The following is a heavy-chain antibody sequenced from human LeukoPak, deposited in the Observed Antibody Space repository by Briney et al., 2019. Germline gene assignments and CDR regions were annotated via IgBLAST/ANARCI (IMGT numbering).Heavy chain of an antibody. Sequence: GGSLRLSCAASGFTVINTYMTWVRQAPGKGLEWVSNIYTGGATYYTDSVKGRFTVSRDSSKNTLFLQMNSLREEDTAVYYCARAVLSEGFDRWGQGALVTVSS. CDR1: GFTVINTY. CDR2: IYTGGAT. D-gene: IGHD4/OR15-4a*01. CDR3: ARAVLSEGFDR. J-gene: IGHJ4*02. V-gene: IGHV3-66*01.